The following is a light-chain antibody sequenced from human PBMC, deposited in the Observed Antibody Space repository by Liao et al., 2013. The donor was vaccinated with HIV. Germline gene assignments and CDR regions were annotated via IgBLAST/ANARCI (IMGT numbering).Light chain of an antibody. CDR1: KLGDKY. Sequence: SYELTQPPSVSVSPGQTASITCSGDKLGDKYACWYQQKPGQSPVLVIYQDSKRPSGIPERFSGSNSGNTATLTLSGTQAMDEADYYCLACDSSTVVFGGGTKLTVL. CDR3: LACDSSTVV. V-gene: IGLV3-1*01. J-gene: IGLJ2*01. CDR2: QDS.